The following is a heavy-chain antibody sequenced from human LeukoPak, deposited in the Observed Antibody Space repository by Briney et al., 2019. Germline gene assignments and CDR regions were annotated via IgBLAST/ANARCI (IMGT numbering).Heavy chain of an antibody. J-gene: IGHJ4*02. CDR3: AKVRADSGWPYYFDY. D-gene: IGHD6-19*01. Sequence: QAGGSLRLSCAASGFTFSSYAMSWVRQAPGKGLEWVSAISGSGGSTYYADSVKGRFTISRDNSKNTLYLQMNSLRAEDTAVYYCAKVRADSGWPYYFDYWGQGTLVTVSS. CDR2: ISGSGGST. V-gene: IGHV3-23*01. CDR1: GFTFSSYA.